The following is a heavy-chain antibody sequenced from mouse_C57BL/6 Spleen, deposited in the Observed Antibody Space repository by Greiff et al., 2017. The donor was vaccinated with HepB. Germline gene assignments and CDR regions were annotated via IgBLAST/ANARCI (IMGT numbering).Heavy chain of an antibody. V-gene: IGHV1-15*01. CDR3: YNGESSYTLYYAMDY. Sequence: QVQLQQSGAELVRPGASVTLSCKASGYTFTDYEMHWVKQTPVHGLEWIGAIDPETGGTAYNQKFKGKAILTADKSSSTAYMELRSLTSEDSAVYYCYNGESSYTLYYAMDYWGQGTSVTVSS. D-gene: IGHD1-1*01. J-gene: IGHJ4*01. CDR2: IDPETGGT. CDR1: GYTFTDYE.